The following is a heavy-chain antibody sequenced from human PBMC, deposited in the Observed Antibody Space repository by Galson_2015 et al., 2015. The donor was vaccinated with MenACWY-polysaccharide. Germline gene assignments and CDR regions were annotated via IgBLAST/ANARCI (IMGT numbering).Heavy chain of an antibody. D-gene: IGHD6-19*01. CDR1: GFRSIDW. V-gene: IGHV3-74*01. CDR2: ISTDGSYT. CDR3: ATLGERWLGDF. Sequence: SLRLSCAASGFRSIDWMHWVRQAPGKGLEWVARISTDGSYTTHADSVKGRFTISRDNAKNTLYLQMNSLRAEDTAMYYCATLGERWLGDFWGQGTLVTVSS. J-gene: IGHJ4*02.